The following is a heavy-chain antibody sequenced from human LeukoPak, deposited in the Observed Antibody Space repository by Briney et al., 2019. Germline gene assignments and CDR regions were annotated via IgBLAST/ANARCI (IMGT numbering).Heavy chain of an antibody. V-gene: IGHV3-23*01. CDR3: ALIGQGIAVAGTPYYFDY. Sequence: GGTLRLSCAASGFTFSSYGMSWVRQAPGKGLEWVSAISGSGGSTYYADSVKGRFTISRDNSKNTLYLQMNSLRAEDTAVYYCALIGQGIAVAGTPYYFDYWGQGTLVTVSS. CDR2: ISGSGGST. D-gene: IGHD6-19*01. J-gene: IGHJ4*02. CDR1: GFTFSSYG.